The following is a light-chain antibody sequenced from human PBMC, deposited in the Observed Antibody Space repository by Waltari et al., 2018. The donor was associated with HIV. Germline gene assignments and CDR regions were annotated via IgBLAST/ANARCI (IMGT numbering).Light chain of an antibody. CDR3: QQYYSRPPWT. V-gene: IGKV3-15*01. Sequence: ETVMTQSPATLSVSPGESATLFCRASQSVGSNLAWYQQKPGQAPRLLIYDASTRATGIPARFTGSGSGTEFTLTISSLQSGDFAVYYCQQYYSRPPWTFGQGSKVEIK. CDR2: DAS. CDR1: QSVGSN. J-gene: IGKJ1*01.